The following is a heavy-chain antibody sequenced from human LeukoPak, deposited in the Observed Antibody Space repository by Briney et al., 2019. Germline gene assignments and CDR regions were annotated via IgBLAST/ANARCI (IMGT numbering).Heavy chain of an antibody. CDR2: ISYDGSNK. D-gene: IGHD5-24*01. J-gene: IGHJ4*02. Sequence: GGSLRLSCAASRFTFSSYAMHWVRQAPGKGLEWVAVISYDGSNKYYADSVKGRFTISRDISKNTLYLQMNSLRAEDMAVYYCARDRTRDGYNQGRVFDYWGQGTLVTVSS. CDR3: ARDRTRDGYNQGRVFDY. CDR1: RFTFSSYA. V-gene: IGHV3-30-3*01.